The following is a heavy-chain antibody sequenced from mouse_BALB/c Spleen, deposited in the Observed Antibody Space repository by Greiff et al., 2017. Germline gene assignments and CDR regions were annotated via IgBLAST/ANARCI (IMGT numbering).Heavy chain of an antibody. CDR2: ISSGSSTI. J-gene: IGHJ1*01. CDR3: ARSGGYGSNWYFDV. Sequence: EVQVVESGGGLVQPGGSRKLSCAASGFTFSSFGMHWVRQAPEKGLEWVAYISSGSSTIYYADTVKGRFTISRDNPKNTLFLQMTSLRSEDTAMYYCARSGGYGSNWYFDVWGAGTTVTVSS. CDR1: GFTFSSFG. V-gene: IGHV5-17*02. D-gene: IGHD1-1*01.